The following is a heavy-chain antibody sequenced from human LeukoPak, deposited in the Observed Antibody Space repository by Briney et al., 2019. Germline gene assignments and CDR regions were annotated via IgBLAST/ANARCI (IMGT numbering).Heavy chain of an antibody. V-gene: IGHV4-59*01. J-gene: IGHJ3*02. Sequence: PSETLSLTCTVSGASISSSYWSWIRQPPGKGLELIGYIHYSGNTNYTPTLKNRLTMSVDTSKNQFSLKLSSVTAADTAVYYCVRGYYDSSGSSNTFDIWGQGTMVTVSS. CDR1: GASISSSY. CDR3: VRGYYDSSGSSNTFDI. D-gene: IGHD3-22*01. CDR2: IHYSGNT.